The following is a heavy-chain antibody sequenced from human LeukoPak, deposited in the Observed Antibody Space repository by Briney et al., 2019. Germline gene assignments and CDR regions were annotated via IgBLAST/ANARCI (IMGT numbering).Heavy chain of an antibody. J-gene: IGHJ4*02. CDR3: VRGPYGSGSYR. V-gene: IGHV3-33*01. Sequence: GGSLRLSCAASGFTFSSYGMHWVRQAPGKGLEWVAAIWYEGSNKYYADSVKGRFTISRDNSKNTLYLQMNSLRAEDTAVYYCVRGPYGSGSYRWGQGTLVTVSA. CDR2: IWYEGSNK. D-gene: IGHD3-10*01. CDR1: GFTFSSYG.